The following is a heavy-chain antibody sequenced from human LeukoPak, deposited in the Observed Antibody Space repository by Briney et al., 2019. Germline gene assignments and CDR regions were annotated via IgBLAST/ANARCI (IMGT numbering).Heavy chain of an antibody. D-gene: IGHD2-2*01. CDR1: GGSISSSSYY. CDR2: MYYSGGP. Sequence: SETLSLTCTVSGGSISSSSYYWGWIRQPPGKGLAWIGSMYYSGGPYYNPALKSRVTMSVDTSKNQISLKLSTVTAADTAVYYCARHHDCSSSSCYSSYFVYWGQGTLVTVSS. CDR3: ARHHDCSSSSCYSSYFVY. J-gene: IGHJ4*02. V-gene: IGHV4-39*01.